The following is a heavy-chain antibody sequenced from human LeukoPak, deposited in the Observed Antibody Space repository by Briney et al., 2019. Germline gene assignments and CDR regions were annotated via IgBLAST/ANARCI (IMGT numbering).Heavy chain of an antibody. CDR2: INLSGNTM. V-gene: IGHV3-11*04. CDR3: TRDPDAGDY. CDR1: GFSFSDSY. Sequence: GGSLRLSCAASGFSFSDSYMSWVRQAPGKGLEWISYINLSGNTMHYADSVEGRFTISRDNAKNSLYLQMNSLRVEDTAVYYCTRDPDAGDYWGQGTLVTVSS. J-gene: IGHJ4*02. D-gene: IGHD3-10*01.